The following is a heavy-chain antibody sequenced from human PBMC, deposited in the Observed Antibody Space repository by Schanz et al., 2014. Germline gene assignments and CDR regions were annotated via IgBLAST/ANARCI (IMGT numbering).Heavy chain of an antibody. V-gene: IGHV3-30*04. D-gene: IGHD3-10*01. CDR3: ARPALWFGDNCFDP. Sequence: VQLVESGGDLVQPGGSLRLSCSASGFTFSTFAMHWVRQAPGKGLEWVAFINSDGTKRFYADSVKGRFTISRDNSKNTLYLQMNSLRAEDTAVYYCARPALWFGDNCFDPWGQGTLVTVSS. CDR1: GFTFSTFA. CDR2: INSDGTKR. J-gene: IGHJ5*02.